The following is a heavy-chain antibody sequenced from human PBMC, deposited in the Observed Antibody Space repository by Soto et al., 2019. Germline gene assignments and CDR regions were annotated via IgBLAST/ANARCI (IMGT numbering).Heavy chain of an antibody. CDR3: ARDPGYWYFDL. Sequence: GASVKVSCKASGYTFTSYDINWVRQATGQGLEWMGWMNPNSGNTGYAQKFQGRVTMTRNTSISTAYMELNSLRAEDTAVYYCARDPGYWYFDLWGRGTLVTVSS. CDR2: MNPNSGNT. J-gene: IGHJ2*01. V-gene: IGHV1-8*01. CDR1: GYTFTSYD.